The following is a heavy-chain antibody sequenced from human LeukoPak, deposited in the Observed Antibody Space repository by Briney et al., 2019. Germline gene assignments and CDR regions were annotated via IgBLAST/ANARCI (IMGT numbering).Heavy chain of an antibody. V-gene: IGHV1-8*01. CDR2: MNPNSGNT. D-gene: IGHD3-10*01. CDR1: GYTFTSYD. J-gene: IGHJ4*02. CDR3: ARASMVRDLSLGY. Sequence: ASVKVSCKASGYTFTSYDINWVRQATGQGLEWMGWMNPNSGNTGYAQKFQGRVTMTSNTSISTAYMELSSLRSEDTAVYYCARASMVRDLSLGYWGQGTLVTVSS.